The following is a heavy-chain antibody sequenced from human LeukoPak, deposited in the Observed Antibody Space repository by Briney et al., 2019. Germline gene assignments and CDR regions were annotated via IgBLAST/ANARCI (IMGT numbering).Heavy chain of an antibody. CDR1: GGSISSYY. CDR3: ARSGGAGDAFDI. Sequence: SETLSLTCTVSGGSISSYYWSWIRQPPGKGLEWIGYIYYSGSTNYNPSLKSRVTISVDTSKNQFSLKLSSVTAADTAVYYCARSGGAGDAFDIWGQGTTVTVSS. J-gene: IGHJ3*02. V-gene: IGHV4-59*08. D-gene: IGHD3-10*01. CDR2: IYYSGST.